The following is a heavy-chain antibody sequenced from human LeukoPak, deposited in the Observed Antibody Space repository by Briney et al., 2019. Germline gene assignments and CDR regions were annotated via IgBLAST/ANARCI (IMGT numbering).Heavy chain of an antibody. CDR3: ARERGGGVFVDAFDI. CDR2: ISYDGSNK. Sequence: GGSLRLSCAASGFTFSSYAMHWVRQAPGKGLEWVAVISYDGSNKYYADSVKGSFTISRDNSKNTLYLQMNSLRTEDTAVYYCARERGGGVFVDAFDIWGQGTMVTVSA. J-gene: IGHJ3*02. D-gene: IGHD2-21*01. CDR1: GFTFSSYA. V-gene: IGHV3-30*04.